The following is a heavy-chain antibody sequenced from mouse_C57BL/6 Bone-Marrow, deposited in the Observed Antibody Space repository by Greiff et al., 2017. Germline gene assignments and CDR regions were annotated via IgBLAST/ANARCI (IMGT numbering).Heavy chain of an antibody. J-gene: IGHJ1*03. Sequence: QVQLQQPGAELVRPGSSVKLSCKASGYTFTSYWMDWVNQRPGQGLEWIGNIYPSDSETHYNQKFKDKATLTVDKSSSTAYMQLSSLTSEDSAVYYCARNYYGPYWYFDVWGTGTTVTVSS. V-gene: IGHV1-61*01. CDR2: IYPSDSET. CDR1: GYTFTSYW. CDR3: ARNYYGPYWYFDV. D-gene: IGHD1-1*01.